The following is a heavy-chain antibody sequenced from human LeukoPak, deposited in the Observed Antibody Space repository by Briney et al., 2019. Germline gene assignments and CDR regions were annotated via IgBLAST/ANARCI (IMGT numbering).Heavy chain of an antibody. D-gene: IGHD6-19*01. V-gene: IGHV4-34*01. CDR2: INHSGST. CDR1: GFTFSSYA. Sequence: GSLRLSCAASGFTFSSYAMSWIRQPPGKGLEWIGEINHSGSTNYNPSLKSRVTISVDTSKNQFSLKLSSVTAADTAVYYCARGGRAVAGLDYWGQGTLVTVSS. CDR3: ARGGRAVAGLDY. J-gene: IGHJ4*02.